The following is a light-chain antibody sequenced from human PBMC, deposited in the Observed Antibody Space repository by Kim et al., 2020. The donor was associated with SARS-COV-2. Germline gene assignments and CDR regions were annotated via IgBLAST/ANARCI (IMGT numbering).Light chain of an antibody. CDR1: QSIGTW. Sequence: DVQMTQSPSTLSSSVGDRVTITCRTSQSIGTWLAWFQQKPGKRPKLLIYKASSLESGVPARFSGSGSETEFTLTISSLQPEDLAAYYCQGYVSWTFGQGTKVDIK. J-gene: IGKJ1*01. CDR3: QGYVSWT. CDR2: KAS. V-gene: IGKV1-5*01.